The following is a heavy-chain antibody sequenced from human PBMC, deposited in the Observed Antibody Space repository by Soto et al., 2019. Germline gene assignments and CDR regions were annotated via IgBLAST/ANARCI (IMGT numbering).Heavy chain of an antibody. CDR1: GGSIGTYY. CDR2: IYYRGNT. J-gene: IGHJ4*02. Sequence: QVQLQESGPGLVKPSETLSLTCTVSGGSIGTYYWSWIRQPPGQGLEWIGYIYYRGNTDYNPYLKSRVTISLDTPKTQFSLKLSSVTAADTAVYYCARHPGYYDILTGYTTYYFDYWGQGILVTVSS. V-gene: IGHV4-59*08. CDR3: ARHPGYYDILTGYTTYYFDY. D-gene: IGHD3-9*01.